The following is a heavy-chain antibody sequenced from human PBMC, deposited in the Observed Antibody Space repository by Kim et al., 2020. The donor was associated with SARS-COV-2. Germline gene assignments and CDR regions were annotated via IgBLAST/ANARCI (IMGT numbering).Heavy chain of an antibody. CDR2: ISSSGGYA. Sequence: GGSLRLSCAASGFTFTDYYMSWIRQAPGKGLEWVSYISSSGGYANYADSVKGRFTISRDNARNSLYLQMNSLRAEDTAVYYCERDSYEYASSSDYWGQGT. CDR1: GFTFTDYY. J-gene: IGHJ4*02. CDR3: ERDSYEYASSSDY. D-gene: IGHD6-6*01. V-gene: IGHV3-11*05.